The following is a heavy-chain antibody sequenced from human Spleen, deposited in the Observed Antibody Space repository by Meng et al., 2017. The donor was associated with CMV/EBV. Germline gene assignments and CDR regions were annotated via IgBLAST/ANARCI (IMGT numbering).Heavy chain of an antibody. CDR1: GYTFSLYD. J-gene: IGHJ4*02. V-gene: IGHV1-8*01. D-gene: IGHD2-2*02. CDR3: ARGPHSWESSSCYILDY. Sequence: ASVKVSCKASGYTFSLYDIHWVRQGAGQGPEWMGWMNCNSGNTGYVEKFQGRVTMTRDISTNTAYMELSGLRSVDTAVFYCARGPHSWESSSCYILDYWGQGTLVTVSS. CDR2: MNCNSGNT.